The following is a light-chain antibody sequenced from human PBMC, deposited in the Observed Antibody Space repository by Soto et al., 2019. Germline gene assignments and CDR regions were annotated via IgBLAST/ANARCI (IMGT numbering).Light chain of an antibody. CDR2: DAS. CDR1: QSISSW. J-gene: IGKJ1*01. CDR3: QQYNSYWT. V-gene: IGKV1-5*01. Sequence: DIQMTQSPSTLSASVGDRVTITCRASQSISSWLAWYQQKPGKAPKLLIYDASSLESGVPSRFSGSGSGTEFTLTISSLKPDDFATYSCQQYNSYWTFGKGTKV.